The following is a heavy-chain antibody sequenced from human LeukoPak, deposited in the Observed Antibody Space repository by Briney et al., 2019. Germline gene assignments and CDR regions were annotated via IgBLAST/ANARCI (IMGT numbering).Heavy chain of an antibody. Sequence: TGGSLRLSCAASGFTFSGYWMSWVRQAPGKGLEWVANINQDGRAKYYVDSVKGRFTISRDNAKNSLYLQMNSLRAEDTAVYYCTTSYRAYSGYDSGYWGQGTLVTVSS. CDR2: INQDGRAK. CDR3: TTSYRAYSGYDSGY. V-gene: IGHV3-7*03. D-gene: IGHD5-12*01. J-gene: IGHJ4*02. CDR1: GFTFSGYW.